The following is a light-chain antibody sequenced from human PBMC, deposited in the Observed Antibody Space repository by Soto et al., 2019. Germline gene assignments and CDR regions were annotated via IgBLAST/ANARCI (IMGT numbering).Light chain of an antibody. CDR1: SSDIGASNY. CDR2: EVS. CDR3: SSYTSSNTGV. J-gene: IGLJ3*02. Sequence: QSALTQPASVSGSPGQSITVSCTGTSSDIGASNYVSWYQQHPGKAPKLIISEVSNRPSGVSNRFSGSKSGNTASLTISGLQAEDEADYYCSSYTSSNTGVFGRGTKLTVL. V-gene: IGLV2-14*01.